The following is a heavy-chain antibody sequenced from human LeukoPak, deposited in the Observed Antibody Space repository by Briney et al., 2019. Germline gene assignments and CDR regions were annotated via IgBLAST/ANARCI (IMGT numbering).Heavy chain of an antibody. CDR2: FDPEDGET. V-gene: IGHV1-24*01. J-gene: IGHJ4*02. D-gene: IGHD3-22*01. CDR1: GYTLTELS. Sequence: ASVKVSCKVSGYTLTELSMHWVRQAPGKGLEWMGGFDPEDGETIYAQKFQGRVTMTEDTSTDTAYMELSSLRSEDTAVYYCATYPGDYYDSSGYYPFDYWGQGTLVTVSS. CDR3: ATYPGDYYDSSGYYPFDY.